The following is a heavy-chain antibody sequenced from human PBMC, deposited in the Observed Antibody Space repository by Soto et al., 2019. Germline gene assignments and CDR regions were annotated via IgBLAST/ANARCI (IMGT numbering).Heavy chain of an antibody. D-gene: IGHD6-6*01. CDR1: GFTLSSYA. V-gene: IGHV3-23*01. CDR2: ISGSGGST. CDR3: PKEWLTAARRDWFDP. J-gene: IGHJ5*02. Sequence: PGRSLSLSCAAPGFTLSSYAMSWVHQAPGKGLEWVSAISGSGGSTYYADSVKGRFTISRDNSKNTLYLQMNSLRAEDTAVYYCPKEWLTAARRDWFDPWGQGTLVTVSS.